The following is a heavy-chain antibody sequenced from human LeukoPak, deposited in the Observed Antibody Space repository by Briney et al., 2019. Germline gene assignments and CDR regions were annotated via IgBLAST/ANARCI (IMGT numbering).Heavy chain of an antibody. CDR3: TTDVAAPYYDILTGYSAKDY. J-gene: IGHJ4*02. CDR2: IKSKTDGGTT. Sequence: GGSLRLPCAASGFTFSNAWMSWVRQAPGKGLEWVGRIKSKTDGGTTDYAAPVKGRFTISRDDSKNTLYLQMNSLKTEDTAVYYCTTDVAAPYYDILTGYSAKDYWGQGTLVTVSS. D-gene: IGHD3-9*01. CDR1: GFTFSNAW. V-gene: IGHV3-15*01.